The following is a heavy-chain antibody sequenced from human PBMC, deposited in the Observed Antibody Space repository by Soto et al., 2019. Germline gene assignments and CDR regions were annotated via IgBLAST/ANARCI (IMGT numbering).Heavy chain of an antibody. CDR3: ARLLTIFGNFGVYNWFDP. D-gene: IGHD3-3*01. V-gene: IGHV1-18*01. J-gene: IGHJ5*02. CDR2: ISAYNGNT. Sequence: ASVKVSCKASGYTFTSYGMSWVRQAPGQGLEWMGWISAYNGNTNYAQKLQGRVTMTTDTSTSTAYMELRSLRSDDTAVYYCARLLTIFGNFGVYNWFDPWGQGTLVTVSS. CDR1: GYTFTSYG.